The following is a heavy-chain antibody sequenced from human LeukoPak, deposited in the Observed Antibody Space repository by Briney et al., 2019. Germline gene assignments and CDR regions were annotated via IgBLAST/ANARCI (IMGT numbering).Heavy chain of an antibody. Sequence: TGGSLRLSCAASGFTFSASAMHWVRQASGKGLEWVGRIRSKSSSYATAYAASVEGRFTISRDDSKGTAYLQMNSLKTEDAAVYYCTRHTADYWRQGTLVTVSS. D-gene: IGHD5-18*01. CDR3: TRHTADY. CDR1: GFTFSASA. J-gene: IGHJ4*02. V-gene: IGHV3-73*01. CDR2: IRSKSSSYAT.